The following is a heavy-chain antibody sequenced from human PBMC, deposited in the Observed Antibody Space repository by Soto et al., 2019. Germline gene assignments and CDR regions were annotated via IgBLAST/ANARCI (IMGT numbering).Heavy chain of an antibody. Sequence: GASVKVSCKASGYTFTSYYMHWVRQAPGHGLEWMGIINPSGGSASYAQKFQGRVTMTRDTSTSTVYMELSSLRSEDTAVYYCARDGDNYYDSSGHLDYWGQGTLVTVYS. CDR2: INPSGGSA. V-gene: IGHV1-46*01. J-gene: IGHJ4*02. D-gene: IGHD3-22*01. CDR3: ARDGDNYYDSSGHLDY. CDR1: GYTFTSYY.